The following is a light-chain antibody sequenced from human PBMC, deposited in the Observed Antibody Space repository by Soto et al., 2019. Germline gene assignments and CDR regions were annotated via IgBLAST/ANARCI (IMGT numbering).Light chain of an antibody. Sequence: QPASVSGSPGQSITISCTGTSSDVGGYNYVSWYQQHPGKAPKLMIYAVTDRPSGVSSRFSGSKSGNTASLTISGLQAEDEADYYCSSYTSSSTLFGTGTKLTVL. CDR2: AVT. V-gene: IGLV2-14*01. CDR1: SSDVGGYNY. J-gene: IGLJ1*01. CDR3: SSYTSSSTL.